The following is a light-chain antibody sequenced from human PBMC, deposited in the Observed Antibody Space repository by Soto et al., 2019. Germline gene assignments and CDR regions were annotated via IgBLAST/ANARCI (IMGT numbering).Light chain of an antibody. Sequence: QSVLTQPRSVSGSPGLSVTISCTGTSSDVGDYNYVSWYQQHPGKAPKLLIYAVNMRPSGVPDRFSGSKSGNTASLTISGLQAEDEADYSCCSYAGSYTWVFGGGTKLTVL. CDR3: CSYAGSYTWV. CDR1: SSDVGDYNY. V-gene: IGLV2-11*01. J-gene: IGLJ3*02. CDR2: AVN.